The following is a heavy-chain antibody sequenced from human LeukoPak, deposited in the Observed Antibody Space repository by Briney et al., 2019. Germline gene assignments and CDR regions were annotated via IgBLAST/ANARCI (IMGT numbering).Heavy chain of an antibody. J-gene: IGHJ4*02. CDR3: ARKGYTYGAFDY. CDR1: GFTFSTYW. CDR2: IKQDGSEK. V-gene: IGHV3-7*04. D-gene: IGHD5-18*01. Sequence: GGSLRLSCAASGFTFSTYWMSWVRQAPGKGLEWVANIKQDGSEKYYVGSVKGRFTISRDSAKNSLYLQMNSLRAEDTAVYYCARKGYTYGAFDYWGQGTLVTVSS.